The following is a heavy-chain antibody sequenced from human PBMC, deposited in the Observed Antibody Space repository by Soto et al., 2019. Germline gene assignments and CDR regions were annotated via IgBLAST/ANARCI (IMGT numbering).Heavy chain of an antibody. D-gene: IGHD2-2*01. CDR3: ARLVVVAPVANA. Sequence: PSETLSLTCSVSGGSINYNSYYWGWIRQPPGKGLEWVGGIFYTGTTYYSPSLKDRVTISVDTSKNSFSLNLTSVTAADTAVYFCARLVVVAPVANAWGQGTLFTVSS. V-gene: IGHV4-39*02. J-gene: IGHJ5*02. CDR1: GGSINYNSYY. CDR2: IFYTGTT.